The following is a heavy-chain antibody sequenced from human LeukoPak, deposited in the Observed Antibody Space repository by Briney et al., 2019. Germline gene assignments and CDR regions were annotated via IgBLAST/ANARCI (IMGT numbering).Heavy chain of an antibody. CDR2: IYTSGNT. Sequence: SETLSLTCTVSGGSIRSYDWSWIRQPAGKGLEWIGRIYTSGNTNYNPSLKSRVTMSVDTSKSQFSLKLNSVTAADTAVYYCARDLHGSGTWDWFDPWGQGTLVTVSS. J-gene: IGHJ5*02. CDR3: ARDLHGSGTWDWFDP. D-gene: IGHD3-10*01. CDR1: GGSIRSYD. V-gene: IGHV4-4*07.